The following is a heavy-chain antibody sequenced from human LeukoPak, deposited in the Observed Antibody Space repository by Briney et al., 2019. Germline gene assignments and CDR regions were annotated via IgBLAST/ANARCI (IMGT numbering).Heavy chain of an antibody. CDR3: ARHRKLEPEYFDY. V-gene: IGHV4-4*09. CDR1: GGSISSYY. J-gene: IGHJ4*02. D-gene: IGHD1-1*01. Sequence: SETLSLTCAVSGGSISSYYWSWIRQPPGKGLEWIGYIYTSGSTNYNPSLESRVTISVDSSKNQFPLKRSPVAAADTAVYYWARHRKLEPEYFDYWGQGTLVTVSS. CDR2: IYTSGST.